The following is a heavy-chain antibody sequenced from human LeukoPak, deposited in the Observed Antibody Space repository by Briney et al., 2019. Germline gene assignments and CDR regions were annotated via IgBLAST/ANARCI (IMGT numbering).Heavy chain of an antibody. CDR3: APLTGDEHYFDS. D-gene: IGHD7-27*01. V-gene: IGHV1-2*02. CDR2: INPIFGGT. J-gene: IGHJ4*02. Sequence: ASVKVSCTASGYTFTDYYIHWVRQAPGQGLEWLGWINPIFGGTNYAQKFQGRVTMTTDTSISTAYMELSRLRSDDTAVYYCAPLTGDEHYFDSWGQGTLVSVSS. CDR1: GYTFTDYY.